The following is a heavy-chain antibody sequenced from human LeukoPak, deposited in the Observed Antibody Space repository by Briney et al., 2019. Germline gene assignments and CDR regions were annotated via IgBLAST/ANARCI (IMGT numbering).Heavy chain of an antibody. J-gene: IGHJ4*02. V-gene: IGHV1-69*06. CDR2: IIPIFGTA. CDR1: GYTLTVYY. Sequence: GASVKVSCKASGYTLTVYYMHWVRQAPGQGLEWMGGIIPIFGTANYAQKFQGRVTITADKSTSTAYMELSSLRSEDTAVYYCARSGLSSGWYGYWGQGTLVTVSS. D-gene: IGHD6-19*01. CDR3: ARSGLSSGWYGY.